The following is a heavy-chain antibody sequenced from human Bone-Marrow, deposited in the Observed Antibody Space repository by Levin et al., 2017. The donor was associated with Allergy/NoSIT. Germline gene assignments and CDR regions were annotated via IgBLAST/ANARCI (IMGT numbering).Heavy chain of an antibody. J-gene: IGHJ4*02. CDR2: IYHSGTT. V-gene: IGHV4-39*01. CDR3: ARSDYSSGWYME. Sequence: PSETLSLTCNVSGDSISRSNYYWGWIRQPPGKGLEWIGTIYHSGTTFYNLSLKSRVTISVDTSRNQFSLKLRSVTASDTAVYYCARSDYSSGWYMEWGQGTLVTISS. CDR1: GDSISRSNYY. D-gene: IGHD6-19*01.